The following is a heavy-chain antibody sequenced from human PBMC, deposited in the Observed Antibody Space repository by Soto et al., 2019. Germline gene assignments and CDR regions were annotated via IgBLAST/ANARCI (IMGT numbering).Heavy chain of an antibody. V-gene: IGHV3-23*01. CDR2: ISGSGGST. CDR3: AKPKLEGASEFDY. D-gene: IGHD1-1*01. J-gene: IGHJ4*02. Sequence: VQLLESGGGLVQPGGSLRLSCAASGFTFSSYAMSWVRQAPGKGLEWVSAISGSGGSTYYADSVKGRFTISRDDSKNPLYLQMNSLRAEDTAVYYCAKPKLEGASEFDYWGQGTLVTVSS. CDR1: GFTFSSYA.